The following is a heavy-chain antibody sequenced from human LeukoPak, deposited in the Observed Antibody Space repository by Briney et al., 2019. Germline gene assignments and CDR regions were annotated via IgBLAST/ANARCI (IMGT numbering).Heavy chain of an antibody. CDR1: GFTFSSYA. D-gene: IGHD4-17*01. V-gene: IGHV3-23*01. CDR2: ISGSGGST. Sequence: GGSLRLSCAASGFTFSSYAMSWVRQAPGKGLEWVSDISGSGGSTYYADSVKGRFTISRDNSKNTLYLQMNSLRAEDTAVYYCAKEVPDDYGDYWYFDLWGRGTLVTVSS. CDR3: AKEVPDDYGDYWYFDL. J-gene: IGHJ2*01.